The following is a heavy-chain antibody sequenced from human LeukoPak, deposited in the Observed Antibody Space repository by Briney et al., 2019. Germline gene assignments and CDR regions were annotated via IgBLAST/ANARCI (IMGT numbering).Heavy chain of an antibody. J-gene: IGHJ4*02. D-gene: IGHD6-13*01. CDR1: GGSFSGYS. Sequence: PSETLSLTCGVHGGSFSGYSWSWIRQPPGKGLEWIGEINPSGSTTYNPSLKSRFTISVDTSKDQFSLKLTSVTAADTAVYYCARLGVYTSSWYRYKYFDYWGQGTLVTVSS. CDR3: ARLGVYTSSWYRYKYFDY. V-gene: IGHV4-34*01. CDR2: INPSGST.